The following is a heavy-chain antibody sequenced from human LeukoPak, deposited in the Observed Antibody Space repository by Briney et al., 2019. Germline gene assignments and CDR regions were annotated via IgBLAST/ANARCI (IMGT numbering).Heavy chain of an antibody. Sequence: RASVKVSCKASGYTFTSYYIHWVRQAPGQGLEWMGIINPSGGSTSYAQKFQGRVTMTRDTSTSTVYMELSSLRSEDTAVYYCARETARTSSSWEPLDYWGQGTLVTVSS. CDR1: GYTFTSYY. D-gene: IGHD6-13*01. J-gene: IGHJ4*02. V-gene: IGHV1-46*01. CDR3: ARETARTSSSWEPLDY. CDR2: INPSGGST.